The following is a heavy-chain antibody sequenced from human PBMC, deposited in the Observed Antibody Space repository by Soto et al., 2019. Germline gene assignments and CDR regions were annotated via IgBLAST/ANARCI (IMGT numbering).Heavy chain of an antibody. D-gene: IGHD3-3*01. CDR3: ASPIFGVIIGY. J-gene: IGHJ4*01. V-gene: IGHV3-74*01. Sequence: GGSLRLSCAASGFTFSSDWMHWVRQAPGKGLVWVSRVNTDGSSTSYADSVKGRFTISRDNAKNTLYLQMNSLRVEDTAVYYCASPIFGVIIGYWGHGTLVTVSS. CDR2: VNTDGSST. CDR1: GFTFSSDW.